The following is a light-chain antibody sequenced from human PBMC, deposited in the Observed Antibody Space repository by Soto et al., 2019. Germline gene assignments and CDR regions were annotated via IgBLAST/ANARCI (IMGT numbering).Light chain of an antibody. J-gene: IGLJ1*01. CDR2: DVT. V-gene: IGLV2-14*03. CDR1: SSDGDDYND. CDR3: SSYTTTSTV. Sequence: QSALTQPASVSASPGQSITISCTGISSDGDDYNDFSWYQQHPGKAPKLMIYDVTDRPSGVSHRFSGSKSGNTASLTFSGLHAEDEADYYCSSYTTTSTVFGTGTKLTVL.